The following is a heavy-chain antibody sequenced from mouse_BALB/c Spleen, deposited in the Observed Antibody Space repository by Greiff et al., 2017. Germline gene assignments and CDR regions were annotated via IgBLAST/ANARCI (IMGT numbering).Heavy chain of an antibody. CDR2: ISTYYGDA. CDR3: AREWVVATDYAMDY. CDR1: GYTFTDYA. Sequence: QVQLQQSGAELVRPGVSVKISCKGSGYTFTDYAMHWVKQSHAKSLEWIGVISTYYGDASYNQKFKGKATMTVDKSSSTAYMELAILTSEDSAIYYCAREWVVATDYAMDYWGQGTSVTVSA. V-gene: IGHV1S137*01. J-gene: IGHJ4*01. D-gene: IGHD1-1*01.